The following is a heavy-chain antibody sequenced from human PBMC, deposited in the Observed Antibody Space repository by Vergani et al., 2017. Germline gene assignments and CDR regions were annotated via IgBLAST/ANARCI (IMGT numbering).Heavy chain of an antibody. V-gene: IGHV4-61*02. J-gene: IGHJ4*02. Sequence: QVKLQESGPGLLKPSQTLSLTCTVSGESIRSGSHYWSWIRQPAGKGPEWIGHIHTGGSTDLNPSFKSRVSISVDTSKSQFSLKLNSVTVADTAVYYCARSRPYCTSSSCPAIWGQGTLVTVSS. D-gene: IGHD2-2*01. CDR2: IHTGGST. CDR1: GESIRSGSHY. CDR3: ARSRPYCTSSSCPAI.